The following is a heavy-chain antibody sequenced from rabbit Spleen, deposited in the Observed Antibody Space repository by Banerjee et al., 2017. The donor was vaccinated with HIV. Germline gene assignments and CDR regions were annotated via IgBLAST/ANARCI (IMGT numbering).Heavy chain of an antibody. D-gene: IGHD4-2*01. CDR3: VRDSWDFNL. CDR2: IDPVFGTT. V-gene: IGHV1S40*01. J-gene: IGHJ4*01. Sequence: QSLEESGGDLVKPGASLTLTCTASGFSFSSDDYMCWIRQAPGKGLEWIGYIDPVFGTTYYASWVNGRFTISSHNGQNTLYLQLNSLTAADTATYFCVRDSWDFNLWGPGTLVTVS. CDR1: GFSFSSDDY.